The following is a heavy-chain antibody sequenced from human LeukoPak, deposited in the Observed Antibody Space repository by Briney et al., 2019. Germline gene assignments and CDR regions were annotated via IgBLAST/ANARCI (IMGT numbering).Heavy chain of an antibody. CDR3: ARDFSGYDYNFDY. Sequence: GGSLRLSCAASGFTFGTYAMSWVRQAPGKGLEWVSFISSSSSYMYYADSVKGRFTISRDNTEKSLYLQMNSLRAEDTAVYYCARDFSGYDYNFDYWGQGTLVTVSS. CDR2: ISSSSSYM. CDR1: GFTFGTYA. V-gene: IGHV3-21*01. J-gene: IGHJ4*02. D-gene: IGHD5-12*01.